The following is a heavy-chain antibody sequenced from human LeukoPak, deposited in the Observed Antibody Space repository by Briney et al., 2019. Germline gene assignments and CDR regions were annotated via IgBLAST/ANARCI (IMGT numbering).Heavy chain of an antibody. CDR1: GGSFSGYY. Sequence: SETLSLTCAVYGGSFSGYYWTWIRQPPGKGLEWIGEINHRGSTNYNPSLKSRVTISVDRSKNQVSLKVNSVTAADTAVYYCARSDLPARRRGHFGAFEIWGEGTMVTVSS. J-gene: IGHJ3*02. V-gene: IGHV4-34*01. CDR2: INHRGST. CDR3: ARSDLPARRRGHFGAFEI. D-gene: IGHD2-21*01.